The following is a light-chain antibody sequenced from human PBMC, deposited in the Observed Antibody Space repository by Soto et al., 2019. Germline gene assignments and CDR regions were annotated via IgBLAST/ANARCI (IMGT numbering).Light chain of an antibody. Sequence: DIQMTQSPSTLSASVGDRVTITCRASQSISTWLAWYQQKIGKAPKLLIYDASTLESGVPSRFSGSGSGTEFTLTISSLQPDDFATYYCQQYTNYPWTFGQGTKVDIK. CDR1: QSISTW. CDR2: DAS. J-gene: IGKJ1*01. V-gene: IGKV1-5*01. CDR3: QQYTNYPWT.